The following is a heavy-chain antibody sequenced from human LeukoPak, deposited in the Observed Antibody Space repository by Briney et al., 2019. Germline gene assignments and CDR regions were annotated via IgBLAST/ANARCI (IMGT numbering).Heavy chain of an antibody. J-gene: IGHJ6*03. Sequence: QPGRSLRLSCAASGFTFSSYGMHWVRQAPGKGLEWVAVIWYGGSNKYYADSVKGRFTISRDNSKNTLYLQMNSLRAEDTAVYYCAKDHYYDSYMDVWGKGTTVTVSS. V-gene: IGHV3-30*18. CDR2: IWYGGSNK. CDR3: AKDHYYDSYMDV. CDR1: GFTFSSYG. D-gene: IGHD3-22*01.